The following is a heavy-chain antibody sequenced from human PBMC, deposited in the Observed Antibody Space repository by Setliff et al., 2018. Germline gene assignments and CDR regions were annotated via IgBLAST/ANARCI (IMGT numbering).Heavy chain of an antibody. CDR2: INHSGST. D-gene: IGHD6-13*01. CDR1: GGTFTYYY. J-gene: IGHJ4*02. Sequence: PSETLSLTCAASGGTFTYYYWTWIRQAPGKGLEWIGEINHSGSTNYNPSLKGRATISIDTSKNQFSLNLRSVTAADTAVYYCARGRNIAIRLLDSWGQGNLVTVS. V-gene: IGHV4-34*01. CDR3: ARGRNIAIRLLDS.